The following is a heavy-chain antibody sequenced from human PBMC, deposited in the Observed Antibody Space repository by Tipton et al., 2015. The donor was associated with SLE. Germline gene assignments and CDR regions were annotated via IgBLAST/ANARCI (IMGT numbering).Heavy chain of an antibody. J-gene: IGHJ1*01. CDR1: AGSFTGYY. V-gene: IGHV4-34*01. CDR3: AKSGFGRGSYFHH. Sequence: TLSLTCKVSAGSFTGYYWSWVRQSPTKGLEWIGEIDHTGSTNYNPALKSRVPISVDTSKNQFSLRQTSVTAADTAVYYCAKSGFGRGSYFHHWGQGTLVSVSS. D-gene: IGHD5-12*01. CDR2: IDHTGST.